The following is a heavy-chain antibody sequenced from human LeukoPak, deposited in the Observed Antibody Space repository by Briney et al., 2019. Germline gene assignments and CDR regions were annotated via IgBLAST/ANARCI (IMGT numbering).Heavy chain of an antibody. J-gene: IGHJ2*01. CDR3: ATEIAVAGADPNWYFDL. V-gene: IGHV1-46*01. CDR1: GYTFTSYY. Sequence: ASVKVSCKASGYTFTSYYMHWVRQAPGQGLEWMGIINPSGGSTSYAQKFQGRVTMTRDTSTSTVYMELSSLRSEDTAVYYCATEIAVAGADPNWYFDLWGRGTLVTVSS. D-gene: IGHD6-19*01. CDR2: INPSGGST.